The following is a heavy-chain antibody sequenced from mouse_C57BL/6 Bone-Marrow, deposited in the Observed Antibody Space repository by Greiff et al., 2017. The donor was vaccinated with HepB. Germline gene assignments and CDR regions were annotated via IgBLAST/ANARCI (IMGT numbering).Heavy chain of an antibody. D-gene: IGHD2-2*01. CDR3: ARGRGYGPFAY. V-gene: IGHV1-81*01. CDR1: GYTFTSYG. J-gene: IGHJ3*01. Sequence: QVQLQQSGAELARPGASVKLSCKASGYTFTSYGISWVKQRTGQGLEWIGEIYPRSGNTYYNEKFKGKATLTADKSSSTAYMELRSLTSEDSAVYFCARGRGYGPFAYWGQGTRVTVSA. CDR2: IYPRSGNT.